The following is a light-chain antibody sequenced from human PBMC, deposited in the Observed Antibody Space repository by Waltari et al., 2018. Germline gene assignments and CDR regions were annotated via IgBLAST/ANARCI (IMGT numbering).Light chain of an antibody. CDR2: GAS. CDR1: QFVSNN. V-gene: IGKV3-15*01. J-gene: IGKJ3*01. Sequence: TAMLPSPVSLSVSPGDSVTLSCTASQFVSNNVAWYQQKPGQSPRLLMYGASTRPSGVPARFSGSGSGTYFTLTISSLQSEDFGPYYCQQYNNSPGSFGQGTKVDVE. CDR3: QQYNNSPGS.